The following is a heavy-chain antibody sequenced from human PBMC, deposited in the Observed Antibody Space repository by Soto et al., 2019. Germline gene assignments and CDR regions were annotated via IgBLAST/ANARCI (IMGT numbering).Heavy chain of an antibody. D-gene: IGHD3-10*01. CDR2: ISGSGSST. CDR3: TRIDTMIRGVKRGMDV. Sequence: QLLDSGGGLVQPGGSLRLSCEASGSTFSSYAMSWVRQAPGKGLEWVSGISGSGSSTYYPDSLKGRFTISRDNSKNTVYLQMNSLRAEDTAVYYCTRIDTMIRGVKRGMDVWGQGTTVTVSS. CDR1: GSTFSSYA. V-gene: IGHV3-23*01. J-gene: IGHJ6*02.